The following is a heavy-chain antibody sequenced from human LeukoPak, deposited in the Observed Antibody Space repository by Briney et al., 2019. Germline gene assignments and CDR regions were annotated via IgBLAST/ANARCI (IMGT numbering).Heavy chain of an antibody. Sequence: GSLRLSCEASGFDFSSHWMHWVRQAPGKGLVWISNIRGDGSLLGYADSVKGRFTVSRDNAKNTLFLHMTSLRAEDTAVYYCARDEVGAPPIDYWGQGALVTVSS. D-gene: IGHD1-26*01. CDR3: ARDEVGAPPIDY. CDR1: GFDFSSHW. J-gene: IGHJ4*02. CDR2: IRGDGSLL. V-gene: IGHV3-74*01.